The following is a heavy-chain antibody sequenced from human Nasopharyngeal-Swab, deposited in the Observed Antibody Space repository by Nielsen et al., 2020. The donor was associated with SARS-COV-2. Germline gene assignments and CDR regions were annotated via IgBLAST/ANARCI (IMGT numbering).Heavy chain of an antibody. V-gene: IGHV3-49*04. J-gene: IGHJ5*02. CDR3: TRGDIVDWFDP. CDR2: IRSKAYGGTP. Sequence: GEALKISCAAYGFTNGDYAMSGVRQAPGKGLERVGFIRSKAYGGTPEYAASVKGRFTISRDDSKSIAYLQMNSLKTEDTAVYYCTRGDIVDWFDPWGQGTLVTVSS. D-gene: IGHD2-15*01. CDR1: GFTNGDYA.